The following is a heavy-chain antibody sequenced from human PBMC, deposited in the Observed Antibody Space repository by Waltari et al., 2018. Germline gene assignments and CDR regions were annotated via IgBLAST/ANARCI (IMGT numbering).Heavy chain of an antibody. CDR1: GGSISSSSYY. CDR3: AKDRAAVAQGVIDFDY. D-gene: IGHD6-19*01. V-gene: IGHV4-39*02. CDR2: IYYSGST. J-gene: IGHJ4*02. Sequence: QLQLQESGPGLVKPSETLSLTCTVSGGSISSSSYYWGWIRQPPGKGLEWIGSIYYSGSTYYNPSLKSRVTISVDTSKNQFSLKLSSVTAADTAVYYCAKDRAAVAQGVIDFDYWGQGTLVTVS.